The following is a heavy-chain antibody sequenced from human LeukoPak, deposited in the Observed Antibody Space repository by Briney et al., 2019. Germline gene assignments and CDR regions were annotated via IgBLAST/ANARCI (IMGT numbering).Heavy chain of an antibody. J-gene: IGHJ4*02. V-gene: IGHV3-23*01. CDR3: AKDYSSVWQRGAFDY. CDR2: ISGSGGST. Sequence: PGGSLILSCAGLGLTFSTYAMDWVRPAPGKGLEWVAAISGSGGSTYYADSVKGRFTISRDNSKNTLYLQMNSLRAEDTAVYYCAKDYSSVWQRGAFDYWGQGTLVTVSS. CDR1: GLTFSTYA. D-gene: IGHD6-25*01.